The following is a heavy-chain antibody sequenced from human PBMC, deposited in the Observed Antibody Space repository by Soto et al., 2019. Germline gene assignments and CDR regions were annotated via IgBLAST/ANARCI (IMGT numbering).Heavy chain of an antibody. D-gene: IGHD2-2*01. J-gene: IGHJ6*02. CDR1: GGSFSGYY. CDR3: AGVVDGCSSTSCYRPVMDV. CDR2: INHSGST. Sequence: SETLSLTCAVYGGSFSGYYWSWIRQPPGKGLEWIGEINHSGSTNYNPSLKSRVTISVDTSKNQFSLKLSSVTAADTAVYYCAGVVDGCSSTSCYRPVMDVWGQGTTVTVSS. V-gene: IGHV4-34*01.